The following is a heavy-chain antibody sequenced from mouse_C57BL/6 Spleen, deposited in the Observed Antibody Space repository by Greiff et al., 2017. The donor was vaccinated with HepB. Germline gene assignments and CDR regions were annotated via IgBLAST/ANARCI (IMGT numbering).Heavy chain of an antibody. D-gene: IGHD2-1*01. Sequence: QVQLQQPGAELVMPGASVKLSCKASGYTFTSYWMHWVKQRPGQGLEWIGEIDPSDCYTNYNQKFKGKSTLTVDKSSSTAYMQLSSLTSEDSAVYYCARKTGNSWFAYWGQGTLVTVSA. CDR2: IDPSDCYT. CDR3: ARKTGNSWFAY. CDR1: GYTFTSYW. J-gene: IGHJ3*01. V-gene: IGHV1-69*01.